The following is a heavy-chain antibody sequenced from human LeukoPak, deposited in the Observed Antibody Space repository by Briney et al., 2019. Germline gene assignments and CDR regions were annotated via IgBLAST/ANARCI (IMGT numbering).Heavy chain of an antibody. J-gene: IGHJ5*02. CDR1: GFTFSGYW. CDR2: INIDGATT. D-gene: IGHD1-26*01. V-gene: IGHV3-74*01. CDR3: VRGAVGTGVWFDP. Sequence: GGSRRLSCAASGFTFSGYWMHWVRQAPGKGLEWVSRINIDGATTNYADSVKGRFTISRDNAKNTLHLQMNSLRADDTAVYYCVRGAVGTGVWFDPWGQGTLVTVSS.